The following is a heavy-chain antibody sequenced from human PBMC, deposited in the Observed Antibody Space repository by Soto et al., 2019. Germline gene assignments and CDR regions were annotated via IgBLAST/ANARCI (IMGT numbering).Heavy chain of an antibody. J-gene: IGHJ6*02. CDR3: ARGPLIPGYCSSWTRFKNYYYGMDV. V-gene: IGHV3-74*01. CDR2: INSDGSST. Sequence: VGSLRLSCAASGFTFSSYWMHWVRQAPGKGLVWVSRINSDGSSTSYADSVKGRFTISRDNAKNTLYLQMNRLRDEDTAVYYCARGPLIPGYCSSWTRFKNYYYGMDVWGQGTTVTVS. D-gene: IGHD6-13*01. CDR1: GFTFSSYW.